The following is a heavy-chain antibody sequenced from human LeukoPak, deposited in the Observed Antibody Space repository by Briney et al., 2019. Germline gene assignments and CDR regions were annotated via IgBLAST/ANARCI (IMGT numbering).Heavy chain of an antibody. CDR1: GGTFSSYA. V-gene: IGHV1-69*04. D-gene: IGHD3-10*01. Sequence: SVKVSCKASGGTFSSYAISWVRQAPGQGLEWMGRIIPILGIANYAQKFQGRVTITADKSTSTAYMELSSLRSEDTAVYYCALWGGGTGYFDYWGQGTLVTVSS. J-gene: IGHJ4*02. CDR2: IIPILGIA. CDR3: ALWGGGTGYFDY.